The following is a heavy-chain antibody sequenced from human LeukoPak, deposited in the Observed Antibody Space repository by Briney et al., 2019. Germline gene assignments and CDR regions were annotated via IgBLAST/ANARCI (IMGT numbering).Heavy chain of an antibody. J-gene: IGHJ4*02. CDR1: GCTFSSYA. D-gene: IGHD3-22*01. V-gene: IGHV3-23*01. CDR2: ISGSGGST. Sequence: PGRSLRLSCAASGCTFSSYAMGWVHQAPGKGLEWVSAISGSGGSTYYADSVKGRFTISRDNSKNTLYLQMNSLRAEDTAVYYCAKPYDSSGYYYNCWGQGTLVTVSS. CDR3: AKPYDSSGYYYNC.